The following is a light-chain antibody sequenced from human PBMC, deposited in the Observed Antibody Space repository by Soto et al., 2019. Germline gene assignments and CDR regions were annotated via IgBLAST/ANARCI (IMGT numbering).Light chain of an antibody. J-gene: IGKJ4*01. CDR3: QQYGSSPPLT. CDR1: QSVSSSY. V-gene: IGKV3-20*01. Sequence: EIVLTQSPGTLSLSQGERATLSCRASQSVSSSYLAWYQQKPGQAPRLLIYGASSRATGSPDRFSGSGSGTDFTLTISRLEPEDFAVYYCQQYGSSPPLTFGGGTKVDIK. CDR2: GAS.